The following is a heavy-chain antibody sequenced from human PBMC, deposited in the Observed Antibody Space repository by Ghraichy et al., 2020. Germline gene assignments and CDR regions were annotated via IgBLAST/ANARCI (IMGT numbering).Heavy chain of an antibody. CDR1: GYTFTGSY. CDR2: INPNSGGT. V-gene: IGHV1-2*04. D-gene: IGHD2-8*01. J-gene: IGHJ6*02. Sequence: ASVQVSCKASGYTFTGSYMHWVRQAPGPGLEWMGWINPNSGGTTYAQKFQGWVTMTRDTSISPAYLELSRLRSDDTAVYYWASGTMGYAESYSGMDVWGQGTTVTVSS. CDR3: ASGTMGYAESYSGMDV.